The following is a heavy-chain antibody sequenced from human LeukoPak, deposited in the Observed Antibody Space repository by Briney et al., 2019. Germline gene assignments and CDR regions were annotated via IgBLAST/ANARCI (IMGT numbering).Heavy chain of an antibody. J-gene: IGHJ4*02. Sequence: SETLSLTCTVSGVSISSGGYYWSWIRQHPGKGLEGIGYIYYSGSTYYNPSLNSRVTISVDTSKNQFSLKLSSVTAADTAVYYCARSGAAAIRGPFDYWGQGTLVTVSS. CDR3: ARSGAAAIRGPFDY. CDR1: GVSISSGGYY. D-gene: IGHD2-2*02. V-gene: IGHV4-31*03. CDR2: IYYSGST.